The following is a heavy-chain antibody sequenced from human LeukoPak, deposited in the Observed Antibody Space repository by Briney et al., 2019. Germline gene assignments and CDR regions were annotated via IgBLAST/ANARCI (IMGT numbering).Heavy chain of an antibody. J-gene: IGHJ6*02. CDR1: GFTFSSYA. CDR2: ISGSGGST. Sequence: PGGSLRLSCAASGFTFSSYAMSWVRQAPGKGLEWVSAISGSGGSTYYADSVKGRFTISRDNSKNTLYLQMNSLRAEDTAVYYCAKGGYYDSSGYSPSTDYYGMDVWGQGTTVTVSS. V-gene: IGHV3-23*01. D-gene: IGHD3-22*01. CDR3: AKGGYYDSSGYSPSTDYYGMDV.